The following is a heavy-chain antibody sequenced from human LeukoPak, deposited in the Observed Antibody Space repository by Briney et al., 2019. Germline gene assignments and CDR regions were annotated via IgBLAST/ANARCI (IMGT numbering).Heavy chain of an antibody. CDR3: ARNNYYGSGSYLFPYGMDV. Sequence: PGRSLRLSCSASGFTVSSNYMSSVRQAPGEWLEWVSVIYSGGSTYYADSVKGRFTISRDNSKNTLYLQMNSLRAEDTAVYYCARNNYYGSGSYLFPYGMDVWGQGTTVTVSS. J-gene: IGHJ6*02. V-gene: IGHV3-66*01. D-gene: IGHD3-10*01. CDR2: IYSGGST. CDR1: GFTVSSNY.